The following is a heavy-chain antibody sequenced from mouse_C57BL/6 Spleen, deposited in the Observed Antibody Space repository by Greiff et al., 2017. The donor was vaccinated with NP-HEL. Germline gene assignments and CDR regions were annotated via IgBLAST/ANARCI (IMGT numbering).Heavy chain of an antibody. V-gene: IGHV1-69*01. J-gene: IGHJ4*01. CDR3: ARSSEIYYAMDY. D-gene: IGHD3-2*02. Sequence: VQLQQPGAELVMPGASVKLSCKASGYTFTSYWMHWVKQRPGQGLEWIGEIDPSDSYTNYNQKVKGKSTLTVDKSSSTAYMQLSSLTSEDSAVYYCARSSEIYYAMDYWGQGTSVTVSS. CDR2: IDPSDSYT. CDR1: GYTFTSYW.